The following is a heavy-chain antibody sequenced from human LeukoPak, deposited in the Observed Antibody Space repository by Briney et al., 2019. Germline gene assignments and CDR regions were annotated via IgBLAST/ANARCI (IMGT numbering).Heavy chain of an antibody. CDR1: GGSLSGYY. CDR2: INHSGST. V-gene: IGHV4-34*01. Sequence: SETLSLTCAVYGGSLSGYYWNWIRQSPGKGLEWIGEINHSGSTNYNPSLKSRVTTSVDPSKNQVSLKLTSVTAADTAVYYCARVNYYGSGGYYWWFDPWGQGTLVTVSS. D-gene: IGHD3-22*01. CDR3: ARVNYYGSGGYYWWFDP. J-gene: IGHJ5*02.